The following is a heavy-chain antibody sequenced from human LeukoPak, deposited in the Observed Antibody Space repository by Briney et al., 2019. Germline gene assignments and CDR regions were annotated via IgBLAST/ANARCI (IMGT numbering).Heavy chain of an antibody. J-gene: IGHJ6*04. CDR1: GVSISSYY. V-gene: IGHV4-59*01. D-gene: IGHD2-2*01. CDR2: IYYSGST. CDR3: ARVPLGYCSSTSCPYYYYYGMDV. Sequence: SETLSLTCTVSGVSISSYYWSWIRQPPGKGLEGIGYIYYSGSTNYNPSLKSRVTISVDTSKNQFSLKLSSVTAADTAVYYCARVPLGYCSSTSCPYYYYYGMDVWGKGTTVTVSS.